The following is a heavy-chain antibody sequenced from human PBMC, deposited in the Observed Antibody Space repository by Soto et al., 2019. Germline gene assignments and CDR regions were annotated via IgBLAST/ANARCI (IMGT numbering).Heavy chain of an antibody. CDR1: GGYISSSGCC. V-gene: IGHV4-39*01. D-gene: IGHD2-15*01. Sequence: PSETLSLTCTVSGGYISSSGCCWGWIRQPPGKGLEWIGSIYYSGSTYYNPSLKSRVTISVDTSKNQFSLKLSSVTAADTAVHYCARRLVVAATFDYWGQGTLVTVSS. CDR3: ARRLVVAATFDY. CDR2: IYYSGST. J-gene: IGHJ4*02.